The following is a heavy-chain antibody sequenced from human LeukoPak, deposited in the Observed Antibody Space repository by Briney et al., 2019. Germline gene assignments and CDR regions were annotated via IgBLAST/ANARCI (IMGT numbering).Heavy chain of an antibody. D-gene: IGHD5-24*01. J-gene: IGHJ4*02. CDR3: ASGDRMATIGY. CDR2: INHSGST. V-gene: IGHV4-34*01. CDR1: GGSFSGYY. Sequence: PSETLSLTCAVYGGSFSGYYWSWIRQPPGKGLEWIGEINHSGSTNYNPSLKSRVTISVDTSKNQFSLKLSSVTAADTAVYYCASGDRMATIGYWGQGTLVTVSS.